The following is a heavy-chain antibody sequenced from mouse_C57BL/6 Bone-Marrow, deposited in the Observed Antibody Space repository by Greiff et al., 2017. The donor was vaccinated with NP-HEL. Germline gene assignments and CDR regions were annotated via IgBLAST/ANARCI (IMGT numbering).Heavy chain of an antibody. J-gene: IGHJ1*03. D-gene: IGHD2-4*01. CDR3: ARSNYDYDGYFDV. CDR1: GFTFSDYG. Sequence: EVKLMESGGGLVQPGGSLKLSCAASGFTFSDYGMAWVRQAPRKGPEWVAFISNLAYSIYYADTVTGRFTISRENAKNTLYLEMSSLRSEDTAMYYCARSNYDYDGYFDVWGTGTTVTVSS. V-gene: IGHV5-15*01. CDR2: ISNLAYSI.